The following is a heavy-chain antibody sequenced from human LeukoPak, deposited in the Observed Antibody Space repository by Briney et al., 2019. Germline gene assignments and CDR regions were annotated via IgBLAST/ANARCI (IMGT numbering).Heavy chain of an antibody. V-gene: IGHV6-1*01. CDR3: ARASSGWYYNWFDP. CDR2: TYYRSKWYN. J-gene: IGHJ5*02. CDR1: VDSVFSNSAG. Sequence: HSQTLSLTCAISVDSVFSNSAGSNWVRQSPSRGLEWLGLTYYRSKWYNDYAVSVKSRITINPDTSKNQFSLQLNSVTPEDTAVYYCARASSGWYYNWFDPWGQGTLVTVSS. D-gene: IGHD6-19*01.